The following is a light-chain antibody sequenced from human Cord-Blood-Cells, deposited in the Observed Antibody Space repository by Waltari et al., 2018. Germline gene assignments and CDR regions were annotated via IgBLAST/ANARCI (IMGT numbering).Light chain of an antibody. CDR3: QQYDNLPPLT. CDR2: DAS. Sequence: TQSPSSLSASVGDRVTITCQASQDISNYLNWYQQKPGKAPKLLIYDASNLETGVPSRLSGSGSGTDFTFTISSLQPEDIATYYCQQYDNLPPLTFGGGTKVEIK. J-gene: IGKJ4*01. V-gene: IGKV1-33*01. CDR1: QDISNY.